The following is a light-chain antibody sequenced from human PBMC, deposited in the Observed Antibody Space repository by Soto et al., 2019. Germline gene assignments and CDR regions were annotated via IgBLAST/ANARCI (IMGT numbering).Light chain of an antibody. CDR2: GAS. Sequence: EIVLTQSPGTLSLSPGERATLSCRASQSVSSSYLAWYQQKPGQAPRLLIYGASSRATGIPDRFSGSGSGTDFPLTISRLAPDDFAVYFCHQYGSSPLTFGPGTEVYIK. CDR3: HQYGSSPLT. J-gene: IGKJ3*01. CDR1: QSVSSSY. V-gene: IGKV3-20*01.